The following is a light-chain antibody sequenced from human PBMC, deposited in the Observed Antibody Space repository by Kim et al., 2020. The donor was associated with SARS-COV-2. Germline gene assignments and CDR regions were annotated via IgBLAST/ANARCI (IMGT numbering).Light chain of an antibody. J-gene: IGKJ4*01. CDR3: QQYDNLPLP. CDR2: DAS. Sequence: DIQMTQSPSSLSASVGDRVTITCQASQDISNYLNWYQQKPGKAPELLIYDASNLETGVPSRFSGSGSGTDFTFTISSLQPEDIATYYCQQYDNLPLPFGGGTKVDIK. V-gene: IGKV1-33*01. CDR1: QDISNY.